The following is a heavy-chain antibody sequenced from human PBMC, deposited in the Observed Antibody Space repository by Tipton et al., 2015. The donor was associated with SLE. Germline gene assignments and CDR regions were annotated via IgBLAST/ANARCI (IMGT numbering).Heavy chain of an antibody. CDR1: GYTFTGYY. Sequence: QSGPEVKKPGASVKVSCKASGYTFTGYYMHWVRQAPGQGLEWMGWINPNSGGTNYAQKFQGRVTMTRDTSISTAYMELSRLRSDDTAVYYCARDLSDSSWYHYYYGMDVWGQGTTVTVSS. J-gene: IGHJ6*02. CDR3: ARDLSDSSWYHYYYGMDV. V-gene: IGHV1-2*02. D-gene: IGHD6-13*01. CDR2: INPNSGGT.